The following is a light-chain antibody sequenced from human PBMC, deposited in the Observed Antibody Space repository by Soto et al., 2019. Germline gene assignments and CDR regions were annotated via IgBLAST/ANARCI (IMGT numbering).Light chain of an antibody. J-gene: IGKJ3*01. Sequence: DIQMTQSPSSLSASVGDRVTITCQAPEDINSYLIWYQQKPGRAPKLLIYDAYNLETGVPSRFTGSGSGTDFFLTIRNLQPEDAATYYCQQYDNLPRATFGPGTRVEIK. CDR2: DAY. CDR1: EDINSY. V-gene: IGKV1-33*01. CDR3: QQYDNLPRAT.